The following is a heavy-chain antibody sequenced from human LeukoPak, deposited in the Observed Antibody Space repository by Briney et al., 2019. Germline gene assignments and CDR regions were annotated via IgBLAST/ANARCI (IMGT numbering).Heavy chain of an antibody. CDR1: GGSFSGYY. D-gene: IGHD2-15*01. V-gene: IGHV4-34*01. CDR3: ARASEVVVAARYNWSDP. CDR2: INHSGST. J-gene: IGHJ5*02. Sequence: SETLSLTCAVYGGSFSGYYWSWIRQPPGKGLEWIGEINHSGSTNYNPSLKSRVTISVDTSKNQFSLKLSSVTAADTAVYYCARASEVVVAARYNWSDPWGQGTLVTVSS.